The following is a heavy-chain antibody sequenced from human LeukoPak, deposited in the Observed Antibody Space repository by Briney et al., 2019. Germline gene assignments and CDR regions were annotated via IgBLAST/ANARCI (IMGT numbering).Heavy chain of an antibody. CDR3: ARDRDHMIRSPRRFVTFGLFDY. Sequence: PGGSLRLSCAASGVTFSSHAMHWVRQAPGKGLEWVAVISYDGSNKYYADSVKGRFTIARDNSKNTLYLQMNSLRAEDTAVYYCARDRDHMIRSPRRFVTFGLFDYWGQGTLVTVSS. J-gene: IGHJ4*02. CDR2: ISYDGSNK. CDR1: GVTFSSHA. V-gene: IGHV3-30-3*01. D-gene: IGHD1-14*01.